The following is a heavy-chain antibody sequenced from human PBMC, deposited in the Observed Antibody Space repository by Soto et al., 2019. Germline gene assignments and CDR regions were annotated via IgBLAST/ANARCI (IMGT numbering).Heavy chain of an antibody. CDR2: TIPLFSTS. CDR1: AGTFNNYA. V-gene: IGHV1-69*06. D-gene: IGHD2-15*01. Sequence: QEQLVQSGPEVKKPESSVTVSCKASAGTFNNYAICWVRQAPGQGLEWMGGTIPLFSTSSYAQKFQGRVTITADKSTSTVYMEMRKLKSEDTALYYCARAGGSPYYYYGMDVWGQGTTVTVS. CDR3: ARAGGSPYYYYGMDV. J-gene: IGHJ6*02.